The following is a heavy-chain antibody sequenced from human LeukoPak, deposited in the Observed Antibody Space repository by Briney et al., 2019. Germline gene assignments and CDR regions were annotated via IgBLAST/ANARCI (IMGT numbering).Heavy chain of an antibody. Sequence: GGSMRLSCAASGLTFANYVMIWVRQAPGGGLEWVSGITTSGGNKYYADSVRGRFTISRDNSKNTLYLQMDSLRAEDTAVYYCATRGYPKAFDCWGQGTLVTVSS. D-gene: IGHD3-16*02. CDR3: ATRGYPKAFDC. J-gene: IGHJ4*02. CDR2: ITTSGGNK. CDR1: GLTFANYV. V-gene: IGHV3-23*01.